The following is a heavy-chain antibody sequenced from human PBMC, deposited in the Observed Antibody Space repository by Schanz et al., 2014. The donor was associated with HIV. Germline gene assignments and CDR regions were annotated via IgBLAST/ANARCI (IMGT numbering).Heavy chain of an antibody. CDR3: ASLMVGSTYGLFDS. CDR1: GGSFSANY. CDR2: ITRGGNT. Sequence: QVQLQQWGAGLLKPSETLSLTCAVYGGSFSANYWSWIRQPPGRGLEWIGEITRGGNTNYNSSLKSRVTISGDTSKTHSSRKLKSVTATDTAMYYCASLMVGSTYGLFDSWGQGTLVSVSS. J-gene: IGHJ4*01. V-gene: IGHV4-34*01. D-gene: IGHD1-26*01.